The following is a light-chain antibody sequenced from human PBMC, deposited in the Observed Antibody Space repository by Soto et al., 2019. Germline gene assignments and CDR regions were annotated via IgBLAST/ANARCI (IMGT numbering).Light chain of an antibody. J-gene: IGLJ2*01. CDR2: DVS. CDR1: SSDVGGYNY. Sequence: QSALTQPRSVSGSPGQSVTISCTGTSSDVGGYNYVSWYQQHPGKAPKLMIYDVSKRPSGVPDRFSGSKSGNTASLTISGLQAEDEADYYCCSYAGSSPVVFG. V-gene: IGLV2-11*01. CDR3: CSYAGSSPVV.